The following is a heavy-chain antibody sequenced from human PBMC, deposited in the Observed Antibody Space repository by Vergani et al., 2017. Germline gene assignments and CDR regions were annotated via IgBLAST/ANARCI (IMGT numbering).Heavy chain of an antibody. CDR2: MNPNSGNT. Sequence: QVQLVQSGAEVKKPGASVKVSCKASGYTFTSYDINWVRQATGQGLEWMGWMNPNSGNTGYAQKFQGRVTITADESTSTAYMELSSLRSEDTAVYYCARRPFGYGGNGGFDYWGQGTLVTVSS. V-gene: IGHV1-8*01. CDR3: ARRPFGYGGNGGFDY. CDR1: GYTFTSYD. D-gene: IGHD4-23*01. J-gene: IGHJ4*02.